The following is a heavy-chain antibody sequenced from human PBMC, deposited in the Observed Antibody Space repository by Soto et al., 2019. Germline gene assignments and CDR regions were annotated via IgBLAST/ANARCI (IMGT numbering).Heavy chain of an antibody. CDR3: ATGPHTNVGWPYYFES. V-gene: IGHV3-48*02. J-gene: IGHJ4*02. Sequence: QPGGSLRLSCVASGFSLANYPMNWVRQTPGKGLEWISYSSPRGDTIYYADSVEGRFTISRDNARNSLSLHMSSLRDEDSALYYCATGPHTNVGWPYYFESWGQGVPVTVSS. D-gene: IGHD6-19*01. CDR1: GFSLANYP. CDR2: SSPRGDTI.